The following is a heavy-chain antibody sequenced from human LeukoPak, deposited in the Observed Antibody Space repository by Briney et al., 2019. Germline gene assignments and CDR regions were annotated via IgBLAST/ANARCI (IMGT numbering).Heavy chain of an antibody. CDR1: GFTVSGNH. V-gene: IGHV3-53*01. Sequence: GGSLRLSCAASGFTVSGNHMSWVRQAPGKGLNWVSIIYSGGTTYYADSVRGRFTISRDNSKNTLYLQMNSLRAEDTAVYYCARDADYGGSPDAFDIWGRGTIVTVSS. CDR2: IYSGGTT. J-gene: IGHJ3*02. CDR3: ARDADYGGSPDAFDI. D-gene: IGHD4-23*01.